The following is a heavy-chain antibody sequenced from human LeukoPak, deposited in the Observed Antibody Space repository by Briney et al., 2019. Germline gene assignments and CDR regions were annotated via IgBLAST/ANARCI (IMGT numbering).Heavy chain of an antibody. CDR3: ARTDYGDLRGSYGMDA. D-gene: IGHD4-17*01. V-gene: IGHV3-23*01. Sequence: GVTLRLSSAASGFTCNSYAMIRVRHAPGKGREGGSIISASGGSTYYADSGRVPFTISRDNSKNTLYLQMNSLRAEDTAVYYCARTDYGDLRGSYGMDAWGKGTTVTVSS. CDR1: GFTCNSYA. CDR2: ISASGGST. J-gene: IGHJ6*04.